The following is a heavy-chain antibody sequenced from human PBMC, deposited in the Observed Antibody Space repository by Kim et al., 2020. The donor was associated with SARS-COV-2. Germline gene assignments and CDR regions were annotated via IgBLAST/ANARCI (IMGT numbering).Heavy chain of an antibody. V-gene: IGHV3-23*02. CDR1: GFSFNNYG. J-gene: IGHJ6*01. CDR3: ARDRRVYGSDYPGEDV. D-gene: IGHD4-17*01. CDR2: ITDNGGVT. Sequence: GGSLRLSCVASGFSFNNYGMTWVRQSPGKGLEWVSAITDNGGVTHYGDSVKGRFTVSRDNSKNTHYLQMNSLRVEDTAIYYCARDRRVYGSDYPGEDVWG.